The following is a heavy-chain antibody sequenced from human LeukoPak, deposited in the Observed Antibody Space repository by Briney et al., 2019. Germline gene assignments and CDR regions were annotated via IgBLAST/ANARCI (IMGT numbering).Heavy chain of an antibody. D-gene: IGHD4-17*01. Sequence: GGSLRLSCAASGFIFDDYAMHWVRQAPGKGLEWVSGISWDSGIIGYADSVKGRFTIGRDNAKNSLYLQMDSLRPEDTALYYCVKDQTTVSLSGWFDPWGQGTPVTVSS. CDR2: ISWDSGII. J-gene: IGHJ5*02. CDR1: GFIFDDYA. V-gene: IGHV3-9*01. CDR3: VKDQTTVSLSGWFDP.